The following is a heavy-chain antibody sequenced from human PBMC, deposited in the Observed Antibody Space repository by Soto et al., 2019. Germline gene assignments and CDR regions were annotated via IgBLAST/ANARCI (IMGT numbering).Heavy chain of an antibody. CDR1: GGTFSSYA. D-gene: IGHD3-16*01. Sequence: QVQLVQSGAEVKKPGSSVKVSCKASGGTFSSYAISWVRQAPGQGLEWMGGIIPIFGTANYAQKFQGRVTLTADESTSTAYMELSSLRSEDTAVYYCAREGVMITFGGVNDLWGWFAPWGQGTLVTVSS. J-gene: IGHJ5*02. V-gene: IGHV1-69*01. CDR2: IIPIFGTA. CDR3: AREGVMITFGGVNDLWGWFAP.